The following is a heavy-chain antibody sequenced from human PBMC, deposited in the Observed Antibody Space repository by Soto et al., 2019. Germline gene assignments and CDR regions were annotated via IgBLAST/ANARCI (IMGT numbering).Heavy chain of an antibody. CDR1: GHTFTSYY. Sequence: ASVKVSCKASGHTFTSYYMHWVRQAPGQGLEWMGIINPSGGSTSYAQKFQGRVTMTRDTSTSTVYMELSSLRSEDTAVYYCARDIVVVPAASAKDPGGGNYYYYYGMDVWGQGTTVTVSS. J-gene: IGHJ6*02. CDR3: ARDIVVVPAASAKDPGGGNYYYYYGMDV. V-gene: IGHV1-46*01. D-gene: IGHD2-2*01. CDR2: INPSGGST.